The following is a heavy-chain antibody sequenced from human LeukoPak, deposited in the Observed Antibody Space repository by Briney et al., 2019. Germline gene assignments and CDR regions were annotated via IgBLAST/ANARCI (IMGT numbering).Heavy chain of an antibody. J-gene: IGHJ4*02. CDR2: INPSGGST. CDR3: ARSPYSYGYFDY. D-gene: IGHD5-18*01. CDR1: GYTFTSYY. V-gene: IGHV1-46*01. Sequence: ASVKVSCKASGYTFTSYYMHWVRQAPGQGLEWMGVINPSGGSTSYARKFQGRVTMTRDTSTSTVYMDLSSLRSEDTAVYYCARSPYSYGYFDYWGQGTLVTVSS.